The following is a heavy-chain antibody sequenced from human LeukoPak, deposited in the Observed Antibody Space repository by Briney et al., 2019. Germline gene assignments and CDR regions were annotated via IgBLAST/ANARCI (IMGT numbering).Heavy chain of an antibody. Sequence: GESLQISCKGSGYSFTSYWIGWVRQMPGKGLEWMGIIYPGDSDTRYSPSFQGQVTISADKYISTAYLQWSSLKASDTAMYYCTRASTLTSPFDCWGQGTLVTVSS. CDR2: IYPGDSDT. V-gene: IGHV5-51*01. J-gene: IGHJ4*02. CDR1: GYSFTSYW. D-gene: IGHD4-11*01. CDR3: TRASTLTSPFDC.